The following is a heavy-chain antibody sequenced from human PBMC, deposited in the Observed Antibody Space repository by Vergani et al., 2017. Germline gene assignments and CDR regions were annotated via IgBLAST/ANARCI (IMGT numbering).Heavy chain of an antibody. CDR3: AKDPRYSSSSGFDY. V-gene: IGHV3-15*01. Sequence: EVQPVESGGGLVKPGGSLRLSCTTSGFTFSSAWMSWVRQAPGKGLEWVARIRPKTDGETTDYAAPVKGRFTISRDDSKNTLYLQMNSLKTEDTAVYYCAKDPRYSSSSGFDYWGQGTLVTVSS. D-gene: IGHD6-6*01. CDR1: GFTFSSAW. CDR2: IRPKTDGETT. J-gene: IGHJ4*02.